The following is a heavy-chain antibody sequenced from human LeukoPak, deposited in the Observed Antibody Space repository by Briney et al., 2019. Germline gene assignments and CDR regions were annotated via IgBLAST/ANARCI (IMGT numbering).Heavy chain of an antibody. D-gene: IGHD2-21*02. CDR3: ARYVVVTATPRVVNAFDI. Sequence: ASGKVSGKASGGTVSSYAISWVRQAPGQGREWRGRIIPILGIANYAQKFQGRVTITADKSPSTAYMELSSLRSEDTAVYYCARYVVVTATPRVVNAFDIWGQGTMVTVSS. CDR2: IIPILGIA. V-gene: IGHV1-69*04. J-gene: IGHJ3*02. CDR1: GGTVSSYA.